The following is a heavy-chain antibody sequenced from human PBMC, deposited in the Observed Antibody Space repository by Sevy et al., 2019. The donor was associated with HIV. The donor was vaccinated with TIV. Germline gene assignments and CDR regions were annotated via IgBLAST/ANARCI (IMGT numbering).Heavy chain of an antibody. CDR2: IKRDGSEK. V-gene: IGHV3-7*03. CDR3: ARDCNSNSCHWGLDL. D-gene: IGHD2-2*01. Sequence: GGSLRLSCAASGFSFSKYWMTWVRQAPGKGLEWVANIKRDGSEKYYLDSVKGRFSISRDNTKNSLYLQMNSLRGEDTAVYYCARDCNSNSCHWGLDLWGQGTTVTVSS. CDR1: GFSFSKYW. J-gene: IGHJ6*02.